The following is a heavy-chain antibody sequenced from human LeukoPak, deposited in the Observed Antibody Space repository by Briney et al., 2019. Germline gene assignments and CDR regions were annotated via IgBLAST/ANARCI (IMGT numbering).Heavy chain of an antibody. CDR1: GYTFTSYD. Sequence: ASVKVSCKASGYTFTSYDINRVRQATGQGLEWMGWMNPNSGNTGYAQKFQGRVTMTRNTSISTAYMELSSLRSEDTAVYYCARPVTSSCYSLDYWGQGTLVTVSS. D-gene: IGHD2-15*01. J-gene: IGHJ4*02. CDR2: MNPNSGNT. V-gene: IGHV1-8*01. CDR3: ARPVTSSCYSLDY.